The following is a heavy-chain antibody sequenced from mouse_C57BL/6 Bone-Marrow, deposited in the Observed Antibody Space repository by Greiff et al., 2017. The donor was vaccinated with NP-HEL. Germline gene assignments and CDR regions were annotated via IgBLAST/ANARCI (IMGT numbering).Heavy chain of an antibody. CDR1: GYTFTSYW. CDR2: IYPGSGST. CDR3: ARDGSNAWFAY. D-gene: IGHD1-1*01. Sequence: QVHVKQPGAELVKPGASVKMSCKASGYTFTSYWITWVKQRPGQGLEWIGDIYPGSGSTNYNEKFKSKATLTVDTSSSTAYMQLSSLTSEDSAVYYCARDGSNAWFAYWGQGTLVTVSA. V-gene: IGHV1-55*01. J-gene: IGHJ3*01.